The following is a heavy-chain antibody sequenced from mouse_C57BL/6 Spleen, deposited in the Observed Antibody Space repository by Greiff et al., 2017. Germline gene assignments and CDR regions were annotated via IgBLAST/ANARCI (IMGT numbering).Heavy chain of an antibody. Sequence: VQLQQSGAELLRPGTSVKVSCKASGYAFTNDLIEWVKQRPGQGLEWIVVINPGSGGTNYTEKFKGKATLTADKYSNTAYMQLSSLTSEDTAVYFCARRGYDYDSAWFAYWGQGTLVTVSA. CDR3: ARRGYDYDSAWFAY. J-gene: IGHJ3*01. D-gene: IGHD2-4*01. V-gene: IGHV1-54*01. CDR1: GYAFTNDL. CDR2: INPGSGGT.